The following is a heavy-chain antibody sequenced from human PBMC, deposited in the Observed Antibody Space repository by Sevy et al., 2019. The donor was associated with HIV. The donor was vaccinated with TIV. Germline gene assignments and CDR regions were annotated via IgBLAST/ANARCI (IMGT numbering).Heavy chain of an antibody. CDR1: GFTFREYS. V-gene: IGHV3-48*01. D-gene: IGHD6-13*01. CDR2: ICGSSNTI. J-gene: IGHJ5*02. CDR3: ARSLAAAENWFDP. Sequence: GGSLRLSCVGSGFTFREYSMNWVRQAPGKGLEWVSYICGSSNTIEHADSVKGRFSISRDNADNSVFLQMNRLRVEDTAVYYCARSLAAAENWFDPWGQGTLVTVSS.